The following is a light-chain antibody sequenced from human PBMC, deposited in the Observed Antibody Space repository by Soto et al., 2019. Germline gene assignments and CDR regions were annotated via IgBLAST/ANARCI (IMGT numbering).Light chain of an antibody. J-gene: IGKJ1*01. CDR2: AAS. Sequence: DIQMTQSPSSLSASVGDRVTITCRASQSISSYLNWYQQKPGKAPKLLIYAASSLQSGVTSRFSGSGSGTDFTLTISSLQPEDFATYYCQQSYSSLWTFGQGTKVVIK. CDR3: QQSYSSLWT. V-gene: IGKV1-39*01. CDR1: QSISSY.